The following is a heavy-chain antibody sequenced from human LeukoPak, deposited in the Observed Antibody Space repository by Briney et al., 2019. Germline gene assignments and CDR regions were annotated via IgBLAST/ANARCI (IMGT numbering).Heavy chain of an antibody. Sequence: GASVKVSCKASGGTFSSYAISWVRQAPGQGLEWMGWISAYNGNTNYAQKLQGRVTMTTDTSTSTAYMELRSLRSDDTAVYYCARESRISSSAGWFDPWGQGTLVTVSS. J-gene: IGHJ5*02. V-gene: IGHV1-18*01. CDR3: ARESRISSSAGWFDP. CDR1: GGTFSSYA. D-gene: IGHD6-13*01. CDR2: ISAYNGNT.